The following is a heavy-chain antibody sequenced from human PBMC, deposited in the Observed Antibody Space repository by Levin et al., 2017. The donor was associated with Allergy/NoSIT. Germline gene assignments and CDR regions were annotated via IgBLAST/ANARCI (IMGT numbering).Heavy chain of an antibody. CDR2: IYPGDSET. V-gene: IGHV5-51*01. CDR1: GYSYSSYW. J-gene: IGHJ3*02. CDR3: ARLYDSGGYDPFDI. Sequence: GESLKISCKGSGYSYSSYWIGWVRQMPGKGLEWMGTIYPGDSETRYSPSFQGQVTISAHKSITTAYLQWSSLKASDTATYYCARLYDSGGYDPFDIWGQGTMVIVSS. D-gene: IGHD3-22*01.